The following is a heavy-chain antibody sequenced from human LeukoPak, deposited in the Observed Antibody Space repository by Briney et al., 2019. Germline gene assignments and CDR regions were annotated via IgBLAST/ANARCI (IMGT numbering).Heavy chain of an antibody. CDR2: ISYDGSNK. D-gene: IGHD6-13*01. CDR3: AREGSIAAAGIREGRFDF. Sequence: GGSLRLSCAASGFTFSSYGMHWVRQAPGKGLEWVAVISYDGSNKYYADSVKGRFTISRDNSKNTLYLQMNSLRAEDTAVYYCAREGSIAAAGIREGRFDFWGQGTLVTVSS. CDR1: GFTFSSYG. V-gene: IGHV3-30*03. J-gene: IGHJ4*02.